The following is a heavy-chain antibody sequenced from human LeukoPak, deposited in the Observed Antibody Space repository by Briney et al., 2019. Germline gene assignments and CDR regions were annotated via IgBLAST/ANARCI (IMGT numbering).Heavy chain of an antibody. CDR3: ARGGYGGSNYYYYYMDV. D-gene: IGHD4-23*01. CDR2: INHSGST. J-gene: IGHJ6*03. V-gene: IGHV4-34*01. Sequence: SETVSLTCAVYGGSFSGYYWSWIRQPPGKGLEWIGEINHSGSTNYNPSLKSRVTISVDTTKNQFSLELSSVTAADTAVYYCARGGYGGSNYYYYYMDVWGKGTTVTVSS. CDR1: GGSFSGYY.